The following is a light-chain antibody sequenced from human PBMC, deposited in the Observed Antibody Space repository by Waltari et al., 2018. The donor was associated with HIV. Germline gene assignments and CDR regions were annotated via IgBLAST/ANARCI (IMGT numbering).Light chain of an antibody. J-gene: IGLJ3*02. CDR2: SVS. Sequence: QSALAQPASVAGSPGQSITISCPGSISDIGLYDFVSWYQQYPGNAPRLLIFSVSSRPSGISDRFSGFKSHNTATLTISDLQPEDEADYYCSSLTLTHSVLFGGGTRLTVL. CDR1: ISDIGLYDF. V-gene: IGLV2-14*03. CDR3: SSLTLTHSVL.